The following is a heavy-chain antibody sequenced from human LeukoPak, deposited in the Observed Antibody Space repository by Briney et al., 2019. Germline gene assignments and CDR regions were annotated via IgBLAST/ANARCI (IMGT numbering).Heavy chain of an antibody. CDR3: ARVGSSSWYYFDY. CDR1: GGSISSGGYS. J-gene: IGHJ4*02. V-gene: IGHV4-30-2*01. Sequence: SETLSLTCAVSGGSISSGGYSWSWIRQPPGKGLEWIGYIYHSGSTYYNPSLKSRDTISVDRSKNQFSLKLSSVTAADTAVYYCARVGSSSWYYFDYWGQGTLVTVSS. D-gene: IGHD6-13*01. CDR2: IYHSGST.